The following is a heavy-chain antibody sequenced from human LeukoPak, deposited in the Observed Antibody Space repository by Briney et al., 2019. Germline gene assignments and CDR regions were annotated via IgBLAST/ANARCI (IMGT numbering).Heavy chain of an antibody. CDR1: GFTFSSYA. J-gene: IGHJ1*01. CDR3: AKAAGQWLVRVNFQH. Sequence: GGSLRLSCAASGFTFSSYAMSWVRQAPGKGLEWVSAISGSGGSTYYADSVKGRITISRDNSKNTLYLQMNGLRAEDTAVYYCAKAAGQWLVRVNFQHWGQGTLVTVSS. V-gene: IGHV3-23*01. D-gene: IGHD6-19*01. CDR2: ISGSGGST.